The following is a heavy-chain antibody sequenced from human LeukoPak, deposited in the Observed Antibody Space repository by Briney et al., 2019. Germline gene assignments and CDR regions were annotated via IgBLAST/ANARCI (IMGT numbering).Heavy chain of an antibody. CDR3: AGDHYDPPYYYYGMDV. J-gene: IGHJ6*02. D-gene: IGHD5-12*01. CDR1: GFTFSDYY. CDR2: ISSSGSTI. V-gene: IGHV3-11*01. Sequence: GSLRLSCAASGFTFSDYYMSWVRQAPGKGLEWVSYISSSGSTIYYADSVKGRFTISRDNAKNSLYLQMNSLRAEDTAVYYCAGDHYDPPYYYYGMDVWGQGTTVTVSS.